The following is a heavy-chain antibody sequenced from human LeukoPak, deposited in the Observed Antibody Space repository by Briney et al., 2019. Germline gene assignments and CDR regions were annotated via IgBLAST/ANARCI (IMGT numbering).Heavy chain of an antibody. J-gene: IGHJ4*02. CDR3: AIYSGYDFDFDY. D-gene: IGHD5-12*01. CDR1: GDTFINYA. V-gene: IGHV1-69*04. CDR2: IIPILGIA. Sequence: ASVNVSCKASGDTFINYAISWVRQAPGQGLEWMGRIIPILGIANYAQKFQGRVTITADKSTSTAYMELSSLRSEDTAVYYCAIYSGYDFDFDYGGQGTLVAVS.